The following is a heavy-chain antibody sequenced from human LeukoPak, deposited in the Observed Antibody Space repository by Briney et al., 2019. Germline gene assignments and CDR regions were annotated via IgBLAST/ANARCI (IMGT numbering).Heavy chain of an antibody. CDR3: ARASGDIVETATMGSY. Sequence: GGPLRLSCAASGFTFNSYSMNWVRQAPEKGLEWVSSISSSSSSIYYADSVKGRFTISRDNAKNSLYLQMNSLRAEDTAVYYCARASGDIVETATMGSYWGQGTLVTVSS. CDR2: ISSSSSSI. CDR1: GFTFNSYS. V-gene: IGHV3-21*01. D-gene: IGHD5-18*01. J-gene: IGHJ4*02.